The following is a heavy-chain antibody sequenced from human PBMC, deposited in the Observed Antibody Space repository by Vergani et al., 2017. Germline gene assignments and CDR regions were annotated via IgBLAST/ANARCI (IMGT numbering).Heavy chain of an antibody. CDR1: GFTFSSYG. Sequence: QVQLVESGGGVVQPGRSLSLSCAASGFTFSSYGMHWVRQAPGKGLEWVAVIWYDGSNKYYADSVKGRFTISRDNSKNTLYLQMNSLRAEDTAVYYCAKDKGQRWLVESFDYWGQGTLVTVSS. CDR3: AKDKGQRWLVESFDY. CDR2: IWYDGSNK. J-gene: IGHJ4*02. D-gene: IGHD6-19*01. V-gene: IGHV3-33*06.